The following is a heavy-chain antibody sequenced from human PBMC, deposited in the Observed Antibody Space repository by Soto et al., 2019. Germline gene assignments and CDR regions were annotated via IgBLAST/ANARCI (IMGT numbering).Heavy chain of an antibody. CDR2: ISGSGVST. V-gene: IGHV3-23*01. CDR1: GFTFSSYA. J-gene: IGHJ4*02. Sequence: GGSLRLSCAASGFTFSSYAMSRVRQAPGKGLEWVSAISGSGVSTYYADSVKGRFTISRDNSKNTLYLQMNGLRAEDTAVYYCAKDVGVAARPHLFDYWGKGTLVT. D-gene: IGHD6-6*01. CDR3: AKDVGVAARPHLFDY.